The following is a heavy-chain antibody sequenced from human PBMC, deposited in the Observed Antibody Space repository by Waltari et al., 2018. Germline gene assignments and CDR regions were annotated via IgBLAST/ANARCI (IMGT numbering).Heavy chain of an antibody. CDR2: INPNSGGT. D-gene: IGHD4-17*01. J-gene: IGHJ6*03. Sequence: QVQLVQSGAEVKKPGASVKVSCKASGYTFTGYYMHWVRQAPGQGLEWMGWINPNSGGTNYAQKFQGRVTMTRDTSISTAYMELSRLRSDDTAVYYCARDYGDYYYYYYMDVWGKGTTVTVSS. CDR1: GYTFTGYY. V-gene: IGHV1-2*02. CDR3: ARDYGDYYYYYYMDV.